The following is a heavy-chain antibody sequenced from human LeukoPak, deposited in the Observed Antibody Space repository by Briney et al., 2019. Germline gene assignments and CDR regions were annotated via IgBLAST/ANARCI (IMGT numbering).Heavy chain of an antibody. V-gene: IGHV1-24*01. CDR1: GYTLTELS. Sequence: ASVKVSCKVSGYTLTELSMHWVRQAPGKGLEWMGGFDPEDGETIYAQKFQGRVTMTEDTSTDTAYMELSSLRSEDTAVYYCATDGYRIVGATEYFQHWGQGTLVTVSS. CDR3: ATDGYRIVGATEYFQH. D-gene: IGHD1-26*01. CDR2: FDPEDGET. J-gene: IGHJ1*01.